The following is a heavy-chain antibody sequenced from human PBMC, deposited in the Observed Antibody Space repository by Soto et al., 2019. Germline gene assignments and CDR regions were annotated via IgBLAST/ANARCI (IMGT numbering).Heavy chain of an antibody. CDR3: ASYWSSSSVWFDP. V-gene: IGHV3-11*01. Sequence: GGSLRLSCAASGFTFSDYYMSWIRQAPGKGLEWVSYISSSGSTIYYADSVKGRFTISRDNAKNSLYLQMNSLRAEDTAVYYCASYWSSSSVWFDPWGQGTLVTVSS. J-gene: IGHJ5*02. D-gene: IGHD6-6*01. CDR2: ISSSGSTI. CDR1: GFTFSDYY.